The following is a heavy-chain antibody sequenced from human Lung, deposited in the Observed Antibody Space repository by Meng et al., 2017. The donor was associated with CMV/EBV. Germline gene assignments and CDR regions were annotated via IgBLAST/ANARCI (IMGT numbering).Heavy chain of an antibody. CDR1: GYSFTTHW. D-gene: IGHD4-11*01. CDR2: IYPGDSDT. CDR3: ARQDSYTNYYVDL. J-gene: IGHJ4*02. V-gene: IGHV5-51*01. Sequence: GESLKISCKGSGYSFTTHWIGWVRQMPGKGLEWMGVIYPGDSDTTYSPSFQGRVTISADKSITTAYLQLRSLKASDTAVYYCARQDSYTNYYVDLWGRGTLVTVSS.